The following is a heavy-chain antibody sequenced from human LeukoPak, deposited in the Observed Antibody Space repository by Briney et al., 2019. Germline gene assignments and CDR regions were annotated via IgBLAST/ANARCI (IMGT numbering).Heavy chain of an antibody. CDR3: ARIKSSNKDPTSGSYFLY. CDR2: INPNSGGS. Sequence: GASVKVSCKASGYTFTGYYMHWGRQAPGHGLERMGWINPNSGGSNYAQKFQGRVTMTRDTSISTAYMELSRLRSDDTAVYYCARIKSSNKDPTSGSYFLYWGQGTLVTVSS. V-gene: IGHV1-2*02. D-gene: IGHD1-26*01. J-gene: IGHJ4*02. CDR1: GYTFTGYY.